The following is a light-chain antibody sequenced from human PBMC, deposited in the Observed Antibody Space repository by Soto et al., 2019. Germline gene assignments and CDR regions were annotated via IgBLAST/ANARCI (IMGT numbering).Light chain of an antibody. J-gene: IGKJ1*01. CDR2: AAS. V-gene: IGKV1-39*01. CDR3: HQTAANPWT. CDR1: QSISNH. Sequence: DIQMTQSPSSLSASVRDRITITCRASQSISNHLNWYQQKPGKGPNLLIYAASSLQSGVPSTFSGSGSGTDFALTISSLQPEDFATYYCHQTAANPWTFAQGTKVDIK.